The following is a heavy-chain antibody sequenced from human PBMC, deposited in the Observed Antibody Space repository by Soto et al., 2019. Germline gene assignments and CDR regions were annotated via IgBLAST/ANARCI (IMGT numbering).Heavy chain of an antibody. CDR3: AKAPTGYYYYYYMDV. J-gene: IGHJ6*03. CDR2: ISGSGGST. CDR1: GFTFSSYA. Sequence: PGGSLRLSCAASGFTFSSYAMSWVRQAPGKGLEWVSAISGSGGSTYYADYVKGRFTISRDNSKNTLKLQMNSLRAEDTAIYYFAKAPTGYYYYYYMDVWGKGTTVTVSS. V-gene: IGHV3-23*01.